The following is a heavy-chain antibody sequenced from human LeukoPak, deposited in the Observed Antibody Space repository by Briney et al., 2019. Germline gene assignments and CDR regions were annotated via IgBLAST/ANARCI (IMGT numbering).Heavy chain of an antibody. V-gene: IGHV3-53*01. J-gene: IGHJ3*02. Sequence: QAGGSLRLSCAASGFTVSSNYMSWVRQAPGKGLEWVSVIYSGGSTYYADSVKGRFTISRDNSKNTLYLQMNSLRAEDTAVYYCARVGPSGWRVFDAFDIWGQGTMVTVSS. CDR2: IYSGGST. CDR1: GFTVSSNY. D-gene: IGHD6-19*01. CDR3: ARVGPSGWRVFDAFDI.